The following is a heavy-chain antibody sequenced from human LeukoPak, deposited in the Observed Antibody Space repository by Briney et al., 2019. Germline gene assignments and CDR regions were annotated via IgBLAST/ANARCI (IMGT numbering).Heavy chain of an antibody. D-gene: IGHD4/OR15-4a*01. J-gene: IGHJ4*02. CDR2: IYSDNT. CDR1: GFTFSSYS. V-gene: IGHV3-53*01. CDR3: ARRAGAYSHPYDY. Sequence: GESLRLSCAASGFTFSSYSMKWVRQAPGKGVEWVSYIYSDNTHYSDSVQGRFTISRDNSKTSLYLQMNSLRAEDTAVYYCARRAGAYSHPYDYWGQGTLVTVSS.